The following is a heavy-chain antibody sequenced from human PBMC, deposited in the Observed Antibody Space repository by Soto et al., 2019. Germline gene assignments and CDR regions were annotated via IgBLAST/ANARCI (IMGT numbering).Heavy chain of an antibody. D-gene: IGHD6-13*01. J-gene: IGHJ4*02. Sequence: QVQLQESGPGLVQPSGTLSLTCAVSGDSISGTNWWSWVRQPPGKGLQWIGEIHHSGSTNYNPSLKSGVTISVDRSKNQFSLNLNSVTAADTAVYFCARYSAASGTYYFDYWGQGALVTVSS. CDR1: GDSISGTNW. CDR2: IHHSGST. CDR3: ARYSAASGTYYFDY. V-gene: IGHV4-4*02.